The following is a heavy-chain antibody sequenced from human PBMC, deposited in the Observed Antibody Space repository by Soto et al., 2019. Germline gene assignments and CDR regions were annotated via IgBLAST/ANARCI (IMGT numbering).Heavy chain of an antibody. D-gene: IGHD3-10*01. CDR3: ARDWFGVDY. J-gene: IGHJ4*02. CDR1: GYTFTIYG. Sequence: ASVKVSCKSSGYTFTIYGISWARQAPGQGLQWMGWINAYNGNTNYAQKLQGRVTMTTDTSTSTAYMELRSLRSDDTAVYYCARDWFGVDYWGQGTLVTVSS. CDR2: INAYNGNT. V-gene: IGHV1-18*01.